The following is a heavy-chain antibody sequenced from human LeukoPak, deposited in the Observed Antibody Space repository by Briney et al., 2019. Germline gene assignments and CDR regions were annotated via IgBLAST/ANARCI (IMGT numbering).Heavy chain of an antibody. V-gene: IGHV4-38-2*02. CDR1: GYSISSGYY. D-gene: IGHD3-16*01. CDR3: ARGGIKGFRWFDP. Sequence: PSETLSLTCTVSGYSISSGYYWGWIRQPPGKGLEWIGSIYHSGSTYYNPSLKSRVTISVDTSKNQFSLQLNSVTPEDTAVYYCARGGIKGFRWFDPWGQGTLVTVSS. J-gene: IGHJ5*02. CDR2: IYHSGST.